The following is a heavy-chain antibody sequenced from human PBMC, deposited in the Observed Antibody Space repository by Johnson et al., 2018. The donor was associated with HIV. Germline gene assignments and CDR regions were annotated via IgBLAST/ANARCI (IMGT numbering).Heavy chain of an antibody. V-gene: IGHV3-20*04. D-gene: IGHD3-10*01. CDR1: GFTFSSYW. J-gene: IGHJ3*02. Sequence: EVQLVESGGGLVQPGGSLRLSCAASGFTFSSYWMHWVRQATGKGLEWVSGINWNGGSTGYADSVKGRFTISRDNAKNSLYLQMNSLRAEDTALYYCARDRGQRAPLCAFEIWGQGTMVTVSS. CDR3: ARDRGQRAPLCAFEI. CDR2: INWNGGST.